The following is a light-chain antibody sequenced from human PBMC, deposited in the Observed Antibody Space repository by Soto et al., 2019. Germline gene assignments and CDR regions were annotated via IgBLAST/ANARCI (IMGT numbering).Light chain of an antibody. V-gene: IGLV1-47*01. CDR1: SSNIGINS. CDR3: AAWDDSLSGRV. J-gene: IGLJ2*01. Sequence: QSVLTQPPSASGTPGQRVTISCSGGSSNIGINSVYWYQQLPGTAPKVLIYRSNQRPSGVPDRFSGSKSGTSASLAISGLRSEDEADYYCAAWDDSLSGRVFGGGTKLTVL. CDR2: RSN.